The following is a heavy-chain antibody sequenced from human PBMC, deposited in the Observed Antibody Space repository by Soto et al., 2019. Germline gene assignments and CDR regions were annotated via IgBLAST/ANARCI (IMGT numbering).Heavy chain of an antibody. J-gene: IGHJ4*02. Sequence: EVQLLESGGSLVQPGGSLRLSCAASGFTFSRYGMGWVRQAPGKGLEWVSSISDTGGSTYYADSVKGRFTISRDNSKSTLYVQMKGLRADDPAVYYCAKKGAAITAHFDYWGQGILLTVSS. CDR1: GFTFSRYG. CDR2: ISDTGGST. V-gene: IGHV3-23*01. D-gene: IGHD1-20*01. CDR3: AKKGAAITAHFDY.